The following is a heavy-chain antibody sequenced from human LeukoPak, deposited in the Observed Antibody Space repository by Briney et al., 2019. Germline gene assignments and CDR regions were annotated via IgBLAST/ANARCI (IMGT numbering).Heavy chain of an antibody. D-gene: IGHD4-11*01. CDR3: ARGVTPGHYYLDY. CDR1: GFTFSSYS. J-gene: IGHJ4*02. V-gene: IGHV3-21*01. CDR2: ISSGSSHT. Sequence: GGSLRLSCAASGFTFSSYSMNWVRQAPGKGLEWVSSISSGSSHTYYADSMKGRFTISSDNAKNSLYLQMSSLRAEDTAVYYCARGVTPGHYYLDYWGQGTLVTVSS.